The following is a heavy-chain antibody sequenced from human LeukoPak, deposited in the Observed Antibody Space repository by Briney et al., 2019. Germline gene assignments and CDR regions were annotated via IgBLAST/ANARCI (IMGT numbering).Heavy chain of an antibody. CDR2: INHSGST. J-gene: IGHJ6*02. V-gene: IGHV4-34*01. CDR1: GGSFSGYY. CDR3: ARGVIAEARAYYYYYYGMDV. Sequence: SETLSLTCAVYGGSFSGYYWSWIRQPPGKGLEWIGEINHSGSTNYNPSLKSRVTISVDTSKNQFSLKLSSVTAADTAVYYCARGVIAEARAYYYYYYGMDVWGQGTTVTVSS. D-gene: IGHD6-19*01.